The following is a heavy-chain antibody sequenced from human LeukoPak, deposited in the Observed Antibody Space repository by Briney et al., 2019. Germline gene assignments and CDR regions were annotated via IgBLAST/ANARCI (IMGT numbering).Heavy chain of an antibody. Sequence: ASVKVSCKASGYTFTSYDINWVRQATGQGLEWMGWMNPNSGNTGYAQKFQGRVTMTRNTSISTAYMELSSLRSEDTAVYYCARGPLPTVDTAMVKGWDYYYYMDVWGKGTTVTVSS. V-gene: IGHV1-8*01. CDR3: ARGPLPTVDTAMVKGWDYYYYMDV. J-gene: IGHJ6*03. D-gene: IGHD5-18*01. CDR2: MNPNSGNT. CDR1: GYTFTSYD.